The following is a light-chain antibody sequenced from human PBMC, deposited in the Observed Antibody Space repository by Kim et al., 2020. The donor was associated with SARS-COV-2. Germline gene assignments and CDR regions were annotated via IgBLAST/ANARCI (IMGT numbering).Light chain of an antibody. CDR3: NSRESSGNHYV. J-gene: IGLJ1*01. Sequence: ALGQTVRITCQGHSLRNYYASWYQQKPGQAPVLVIYGKNNRPSGIPDRFSGSGSGNTASLIITGAQAEDEADYYCNSRESSGNHYVFGTGTKVTVL. V-gene: IGLV3-19*01. CDR1: SLRNYY. CDR2: GKN.